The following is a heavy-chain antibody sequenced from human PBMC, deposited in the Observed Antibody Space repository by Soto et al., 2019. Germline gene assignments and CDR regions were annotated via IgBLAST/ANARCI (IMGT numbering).Heavy chain of an antibody. J-gene: IGHJ4*02. D-gene: IGHD6-13*01. CDR3: ARLGYSSSWNIDY. CDR1: GGSISSSSYY. V-gene: IGHV4-39*01. CDR2: IYYSGST. Sequence: QLQLQESGPGLVKPSETLSLTCTVSGGSISSSSYYWGWIRQPPGQGLEWIGSIYYSGSTYYNPFLKSRVTISVDTSKNQFSVKLSSVTAADASVYYCARLGYSSSWNIDYWGQGTLVTVSS.